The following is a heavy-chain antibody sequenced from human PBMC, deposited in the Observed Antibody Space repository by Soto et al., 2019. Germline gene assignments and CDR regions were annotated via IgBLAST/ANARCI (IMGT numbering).Heavy chain of an antibody. J-gene: IGHJ6*02. CDR1: GGTFSGYY. Sequence: TQETLCVTCAVYGGTFSGYYRTCIRQPPGKGLEWSGEINHSGTSNFNPSLKSRLTISLDTSKKHFSLKLRSVTDADTAAYYCARAGTTLVTSYRLDICCQGSTVT. CDR3: ARAGTTLVTSYRLDI. D-gene: IGHD2-21*02. CDR2: INHSGTS. V-gene: IGHV4-34*01.